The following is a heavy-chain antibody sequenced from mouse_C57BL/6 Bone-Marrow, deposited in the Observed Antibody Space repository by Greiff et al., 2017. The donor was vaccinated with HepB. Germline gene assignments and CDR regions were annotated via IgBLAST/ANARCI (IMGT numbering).Heavy chain of an antibody. D-gene: IGHD4-1*01. Sequence: QVQLQQPGTELVKPGASVKLSCKASGYTFTSYWMHWVKQRPGQGLEWIGNINPSNGGTNYNEKFKSKATLTVDKSSSTAYMQLRSLTSEDSAVYYCASREYNWDDLYFDVWGTGTTVTVSS. J-gene: IGHJ1*03. CDR2: INPSNGGT. V-gene: IGHV1-53*01. CDR3: ASREYNWDDLYFDV. CDR1: GYTFTSYW.